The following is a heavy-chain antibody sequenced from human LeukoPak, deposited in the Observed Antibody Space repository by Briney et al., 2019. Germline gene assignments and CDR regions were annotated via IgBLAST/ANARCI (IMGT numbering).Heavy chain of an antibody. V-gene: IGHV3-7*01. Sequence: GGSLRLSCAGSGFTFSTYWMSWVRQAPGKGLEWVANIKQDGSEKYYVDTVKGRFTISRDNAKNSLYLQMNSLRAEDRAVNYCARDRNTDFWSGYYTNYFDYWGQGTLVTVSS. CDR2: IKQDGSEK. CDR1: GFTFSTYW. CDR3: ARDRNTDFWSGYYTNYFDY. D-gene: IGHD3-3*01. J-gene: IGHJ4*02.